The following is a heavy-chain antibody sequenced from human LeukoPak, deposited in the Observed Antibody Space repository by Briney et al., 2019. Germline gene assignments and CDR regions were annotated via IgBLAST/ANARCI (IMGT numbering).Heavy chain of an antibody. V-gene: IGHV3-33*01. D-gene: IGHD5-12*01. CDR3: AINPVGDAKYSWYFDL. Sequence: GGSLRLSCAASGFTFSSYGMHWVRQAPGKGLEWVAVIWYDGSNKYYADSVKGRFTISRDNSKNTLYLQMNSLRAEDTAVYYCAINPVGDAKYSWYFDLWGRGTMVAVSS. CDR2: IWYDGSNK. J-gene: IGHJ2*01. CDR1: GFTFSSYG.